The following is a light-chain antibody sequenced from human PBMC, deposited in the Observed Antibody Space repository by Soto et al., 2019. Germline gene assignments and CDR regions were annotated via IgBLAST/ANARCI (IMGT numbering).Light chain of an antibody. J-gene: IGKJ1*01. V-gene: IGKV3-20*01. CDR2: GTS. CDR3: QQYGSSSWT. CDR1: QSVSSSY. Sequence: EIVLTQSPGTLSLSPGERATLSCRASQSVSSSYLAWYQQKPGQAPRLLIYGTSSRATAIPDRFSGSGSGTHFTLTISRLEPEDFVVYYCQQYGSSSWTFGQGTKVEIK.